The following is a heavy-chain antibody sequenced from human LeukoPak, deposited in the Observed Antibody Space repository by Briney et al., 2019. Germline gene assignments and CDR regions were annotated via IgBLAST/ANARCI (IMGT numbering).Heavy chain of an antibody. V-gene: IGHV1-69*01. D-gene: IGHD2-15*01. CDR2: IIPIFGTA. CDR3: ARDAGYCSGGSCYHDDY. CDR1: GGTFSSYA. Sequence: SVKVSCKASGGTFSSYAISWVRQAPGQGLEWMGGIIPIFGTANYAQKFQGRVTITADESTSTAYMELSSLRFEDTAVYYCARDAGYCSGGSCYHDDYWGQGTLVTVSS. J-gene: IGHJ4*02.